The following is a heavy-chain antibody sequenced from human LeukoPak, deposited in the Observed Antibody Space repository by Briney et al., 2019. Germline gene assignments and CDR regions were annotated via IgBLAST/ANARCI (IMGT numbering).Heavy chain of an antibody. CDR3: TRGGGITPRSPPNY. V-gene: IGHV3-49*03. Sequence: GGSLRLSCTASGFTFGDYAMSWFRQAPGKGLEWVGFTRSKAYGGTTEYAASVKGRFTISRDDSKSIAYLQMNSLKTEDTAVYYCTRGGGITPRSPPNYWGQGTLVTVSS. J-gene: IGHJ4*02. D-gene: IGHD3-10*01. CDR2: TRSKAYGGTT. CDR1: GFTFGDYA.